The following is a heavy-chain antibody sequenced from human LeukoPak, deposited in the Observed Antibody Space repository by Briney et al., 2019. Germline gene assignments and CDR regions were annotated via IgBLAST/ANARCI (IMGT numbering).Heavy chain of an antibody. CDR3: ARGISDLVGATSSYYYYMDV. CDR2: IYTSGST. Sequence: SETLSLTCTVSGGSISSGSYYWSWIRQPAGKGLEWIGRIYTSGSTNYNPSLKSRVTISVDTSKNQFSLKLSSVTAADTAVYYCARGISDLVGATSSYYYYMDVWGKGTTVTISS. CDR1: GGSISSGSYY. D-gene: IGHD1-26*01. J-gene: IGHJ6*03. V-gene: IGHV4-61*02.